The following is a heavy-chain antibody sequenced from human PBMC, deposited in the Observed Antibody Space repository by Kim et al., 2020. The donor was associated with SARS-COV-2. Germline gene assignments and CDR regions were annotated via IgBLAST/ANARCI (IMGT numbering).Heavy chain of an antibody. CDR3: ARFGNYYDSSGYLLPFDY. V-gene: IGHV1-18*01. Sequence: ASVKVSCKASGYTFTSYGISWVRQAPGQGLEWMGWISAYNGNTHYAQKLQGRVTMTTDTSTSTAYMELRSLRSDDTAVYYCARFGNYYDSSGYLLPFDYWGQGTLVTVSS. J-gene: IGHJ4*02. CDR1: GYTFTSYG. CDR2: ISAYNGNT. D-gene: IGHD3-22*01.